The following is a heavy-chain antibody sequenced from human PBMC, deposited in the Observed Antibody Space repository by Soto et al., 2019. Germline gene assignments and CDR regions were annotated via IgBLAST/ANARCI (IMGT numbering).Heavy chain of an antibody. CDR3: ARDTSSSSSTYYYYYYGMDV. CDR1: GFTFSSYG. D-gene: IGHD6-6*01. V-gene: IGHV3-33*01. CDR2: IWYDGSNK. J-gene: IGHJ6*02. Sequence: QVQLVESGGGVVQPGRSLRLSCAASGFTFSSYGMHWARQAPGKGLEWVAVIWYDGSNKYYADSVKGRFTISRDNSKNTLYLQMNSLRAEDTAVYYCARDTSSSSSTYYYYYYGMDVWGQGTTVTVSS.